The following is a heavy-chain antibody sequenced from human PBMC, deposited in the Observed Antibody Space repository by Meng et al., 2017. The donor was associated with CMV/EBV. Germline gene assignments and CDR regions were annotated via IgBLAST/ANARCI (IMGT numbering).Heavy chain of an antibody. D-gene: IGHD2-2*01. CDR2: IYYSGST. CDR1: GGSISSSSYY. CDR3: ARQIPIYCSSTSCLTLNWFDP. Sequence: GSLRLSCTVSGGSISSSSYYWGWIRQPPGKGLEWIGSIYYSGSTYYNPSLKSRVTISVDTSKNQFSLKLSSVTAADTAVYYCARQIPIYCSSTSCLTLNWFDPWGQGTLVTVSS. V-gene: IGHV4-39*07. J-gene: IGHJ5*02.